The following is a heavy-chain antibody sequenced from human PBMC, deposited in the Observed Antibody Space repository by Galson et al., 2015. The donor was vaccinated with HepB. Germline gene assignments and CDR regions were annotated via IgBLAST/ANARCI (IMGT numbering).Heavy chain of an antibody. CDR2: IYYSGST. CDR1: GGSVSSGSYY. V-gene: IGHV4-61*01. Sequence: LSLTCTVSGGSVSSGSYYWSWIRQPPGKGLEWIGYIYYSGSTNYNPSLKSRVTISVDTSKNQFSLKLSSVTAADTAVYYCARRRSMPQMWVDYWGQGTLVTVSS. D-gene: IGHD1-26*01. CDR3: ARRRSMPQMWVDY. J-gene: IGHJ4*02.